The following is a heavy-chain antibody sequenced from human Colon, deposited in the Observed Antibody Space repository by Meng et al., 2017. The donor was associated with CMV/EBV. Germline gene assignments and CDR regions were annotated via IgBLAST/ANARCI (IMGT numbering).Heavy chain of an antibody. CDR1: GGSISSSTYY. Sequence: GSLRLSCTVSGGSISSSTYYWGWIRQAPGKGLEWIGGISYIGGTYFNLSLKSRVTMSVDMSENQFSLKLSSVTAADTAVYYCARLPLGYCSTTSCFQNGMDVWGQGTTVTVSS. D-gene: IGHD2-2*01. CDR3: ARLPLGYCSTTSCFQNGMDV. J-gene: IGHJ6*02. CDR2: ISYIGGT. V-gene: IGHV4-39*01.